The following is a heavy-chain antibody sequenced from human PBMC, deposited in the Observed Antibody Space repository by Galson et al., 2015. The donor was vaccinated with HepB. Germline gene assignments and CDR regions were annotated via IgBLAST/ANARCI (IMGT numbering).Heavy chain of an antibody. CDR3: ARGQAYDFWSGYQTYYYYGMDV. D-gene: IGHD3-3*01. Sequence: SLRLSCAASGFTFSSYWMHWVRQAPGKGLVWVSRINSDGSSTSYADSVKGRFTISRDNAKNTLYLQMNSLRAEDTAVYYCARGQAYDFWSGYQTYYYYGMDVWGQGTTVTVSS. CDR2: INSDGSST. CDR1: GFTFSSYW. J-gene: IGHJ6*02. V-gene: IGHV3-74*01.